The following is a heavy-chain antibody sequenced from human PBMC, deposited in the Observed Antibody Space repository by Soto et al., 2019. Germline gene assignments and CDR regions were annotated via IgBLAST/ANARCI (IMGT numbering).Heavy chain of an antibody. J-gene: IGHJ4*02. Sequence: QVQLHQWGAGLLKPSETLSLTCAVYGGSFTTYYWSWIRQSPGKGLGWIGEVNHSGFTNYNPSLESRVTTSVDTSKNQFSLKLRSVTAADTAIYYCARRYGSDSYCSYFDYWGRGTLVSVSS. CDR1: GGSFTTYY. CDR3: ARRYGSDSYCSYFDY. V-gene: IGHV4-34*01. D-gene: IGHD2-15*01. CDR2: VNHSGFT.